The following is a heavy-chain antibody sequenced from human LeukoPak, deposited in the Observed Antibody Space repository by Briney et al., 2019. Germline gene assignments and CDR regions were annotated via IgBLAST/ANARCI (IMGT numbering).Heavy chain of an antibody. CDR3: ARRKDYYFDY. V-gene: IGHV4-4*02. Sequence: SETLSLTCAVSGGSISSSNWWSWVRQPPGKGLEWIGEINHSGSTNYNPSLKSRVTISVDTSKNQFSLKLSSVTAADTAVYYCARRKDYYFDYWGQGTLVTVSS. CDR1: GGSISSSNW. J-gene: IGHJ4*02. CDR2: INHSGST.